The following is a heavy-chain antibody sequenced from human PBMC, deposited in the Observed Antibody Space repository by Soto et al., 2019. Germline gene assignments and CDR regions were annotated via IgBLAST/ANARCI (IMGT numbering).Heavy chain of an antibody. CDR1: GYTFTSYF. Sequence: ASVKVSCKASGYTFTSYFISWVRQAPGQGLEWMGWISAYNGNTNYAQKLQGRVTMTTDTSTSTAYMELRSLRSDDTAVYYCARGGEDIVVVPAATLNWFDPWGQGTLVTVSS. CDR2: ISAYNGNT. J-gene: IGHJ5*02. CDR3: ARGGEDIVVVPAATLNWFDP. V-gene: IGHV1-18*01. D-gene: IGHD2-2*01.